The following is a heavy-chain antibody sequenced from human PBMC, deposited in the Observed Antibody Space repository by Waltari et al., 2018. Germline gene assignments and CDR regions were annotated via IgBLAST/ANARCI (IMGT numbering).Heavy chain of an antibody. Sequence: QQHLQESGPGLLRPSETLSLPSTVPVVSISRGNYYWGWIRQPPGKGLEWIGQISESGSTSYNPSLKSRVTISVDTSRNQISLNLYSVTAADAAVYYCARRENYNFWRDSFDVWGQGTVVTVSS. V-gene: IGHV4-39*07. CDR3: ARRENYNFWRDSFDV. D-gene: IGHD3-3*01. CDR1: VVSISRGNYY. J-gene: IGHJ3*01. CDR2: ISESGST.